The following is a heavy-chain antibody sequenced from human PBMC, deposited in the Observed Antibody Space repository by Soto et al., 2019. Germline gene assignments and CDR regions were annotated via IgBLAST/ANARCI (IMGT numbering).Heavy chain of an antibody. CDR1: GFTFSSYA. J-gene: IGHJ6*02. CDR3: ASRSRRQLVPYYYYGMDV. Sequence: QVQLVESGGGVVQPGRSLRLSCAASGFTFSSYAMLWVRQAPGKGLEWVAVISYDGSNKYYADSVKGRFTISRDNSKNTLYLQMNSLRAEDTAVYYCASRSRRQLVPYYYYGMDVWGQGTTVTVSS. D-gene: IGHD6-13*01. CDR2: ISYDGSNK. V-gene: IGHV3-30-3*01.